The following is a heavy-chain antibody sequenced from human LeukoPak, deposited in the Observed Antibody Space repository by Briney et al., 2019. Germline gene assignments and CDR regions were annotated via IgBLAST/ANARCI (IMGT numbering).Heavy chain of an antibody. J-gene: IGHJ5*02. V-gene: IGHV4-39*01. CDR1: GGSISSSSYY. Sequence: SETLSLTCTVSGGSISSSSYYWGWIRQPPGKGLEWIGSIYYSGSTYYNPSLKSRVTISVDTSKNQFSLKLSSVTAADTAVYYCARRPGDFWSGNWFDPWGRGTLVTVSS. CDR3: ARRPGDFWSGNWFDP. D-gene: IGHD3-3*01. CDR2: IYYSGST.